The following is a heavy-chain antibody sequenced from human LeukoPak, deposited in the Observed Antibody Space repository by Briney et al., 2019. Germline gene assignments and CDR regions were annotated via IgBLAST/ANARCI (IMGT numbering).Heavy chain of an antibody. CDR3: ARPYYYDSRIDP. J-gene: IGHJ5*02. Sequence: SSETLSLTCTVSGGSISSGDYYWSWIRQPPGKGLEWIGYMYYSGSTYYNPSLKSRVTISLDTSKNQFSLKLNSETAADTAVYYCARPYYYDSRIDPWGQGTLVTVSS. D-gene: IGHD3-22*01. CDR2: MYYSGST. V-gene: IGHV4-30-4*01. CDR1: GGSISSGDYY.